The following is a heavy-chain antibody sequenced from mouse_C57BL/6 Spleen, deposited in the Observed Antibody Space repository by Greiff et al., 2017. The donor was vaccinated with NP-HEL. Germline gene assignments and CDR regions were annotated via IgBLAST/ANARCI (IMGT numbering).Heavy chain of an antibody. Sequence: EVKLVESGGDLVKPGGSLKLSCAASGFTFSSYGMSWVRQTPDKRLEWVATISSGGSYTYYPDSVKGRFTISRDNAKNTLYLQMSSLKSEDTAMYYCATTMVTYYAMDYWGQGTSVTVSS. CDR3: ATTMVTYYAMDY. CDR1: GFTFSSYG. V-gene: IGHV5-6*01. CDR2: ISSGGSYT. J-gene: IGHJ4*01. D-gene: IGHD2-2*01.